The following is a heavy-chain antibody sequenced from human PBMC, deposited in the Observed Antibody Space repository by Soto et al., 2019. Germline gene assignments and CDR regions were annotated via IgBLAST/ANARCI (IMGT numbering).Heavy chain of an antibody. J-gene: IGHJ4*02. Sequence: GGSLRLSCAASGFTFSNVWMNLVRQAAGKGLEWVCRIKSQTDGGTTDYAAPEKGRFTISRDDSKNTLYLQMNSLQTDDTAVYYCSTGPYSYRDYWGQGTLVTVSS. V-gene: IGHV3-15*01. CDR3: STGPYSYRDY. D-gene: IGHD5-18*01. CDR1: GFTFSNVW. CDR2: IKSQTDGGTT.